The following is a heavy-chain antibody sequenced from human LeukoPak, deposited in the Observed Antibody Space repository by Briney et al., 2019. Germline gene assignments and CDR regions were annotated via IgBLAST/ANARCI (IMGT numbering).Heavy chain of an antibody. V-gene: IGHV3-30*03. CDR1: GFTFSVFG. Sequence: PGGSLRLSCAASGFTFSVFGMTWVRQAPGKGLEWVAVISYDGSNKYYADSVKGRFTISRDNSKNTLYLQMNSLKTEDTAVYYCTAQSFRDAFDIWGQGTMVTVSS. J-gene: IGHJ3*02. CDR3: TAQSFRDAFDI. D-gene: IGHD1-26*01. CDR2: ISYDGSNK.